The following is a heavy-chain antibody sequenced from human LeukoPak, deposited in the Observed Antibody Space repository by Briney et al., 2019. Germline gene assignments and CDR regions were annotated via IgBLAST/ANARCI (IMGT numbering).Heavy chain of an antibody. CDR1: SGSVNSYY. Sequence: SETLSLTCTVSSGSVNSYYWSWIRQPPGKGLEWIGYIYYSGSTNYNPSLKSRVTISVDTSKNQFSLKLSSVTAADTAVYYCASVYNYGMDVWGQGTTVIVSS. CDR3: ASVYNYGMDV. V-gene: IGHV4-59*02. J-gene: IGHJ6*02. CDR2: IYYSGST.